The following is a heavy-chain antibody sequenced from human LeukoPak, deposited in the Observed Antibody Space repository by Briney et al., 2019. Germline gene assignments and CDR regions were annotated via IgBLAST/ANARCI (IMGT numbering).Heavy chain of an antibody. V-gene: IGHV3-23*01. CDR3: ARRSDYGGNGNYFDY. CDR1: GFTFSIYG. D-gene: IGHD4-23*01. J-gene: IGHJ4*02. CDR2: ISGRDSNT. Sequence: GGSLRLSCVASGFTFSIYGMSWVRQAPGKGLEWVSTISGRDSNTYYADSVEGRFIISRDNSRNTLYLQMYSLRAEDTAVYYCARRSDYGGNGNYFDYWGQGTPVTVSS.